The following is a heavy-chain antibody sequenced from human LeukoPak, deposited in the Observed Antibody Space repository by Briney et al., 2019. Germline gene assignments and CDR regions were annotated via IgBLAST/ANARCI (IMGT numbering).Heavy chain of an antibody. V-gene: IGHV4-61*01. CDR2: IYYSGST. Sequence: VKPSEPLSLTCAVSGGSFNSGSYYWNWIRQPPGKGLEWIGYIYYSGSTNYNPSLKSRVTISVDTSKNQFSLKLSSVTAADTAVYYCARAAYSGSYHSDYWGQGTLVTVSS. D-gene: IGHD1-26*01. CDR1: GGSFNSGSYY. CDR3: ARAAYSGSYHSDY. J-gene: IGHJ4*02.